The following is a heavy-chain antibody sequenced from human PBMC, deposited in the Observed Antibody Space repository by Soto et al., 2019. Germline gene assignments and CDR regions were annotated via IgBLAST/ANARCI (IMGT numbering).Heavy chain of an antibody. J-gene: IGHJ4*02. CDR3: AHGSGWLFDF. V-gene: IGHV2-5*02. D-gene: IGHD6-19*01. CDR2: IYWDDDN. Sequence: QITLKESGPTLVKPTQTLTLTCTFSGFSLTSNAVGVGWFRQPPGKALEWLALIYWDDDNHYSPALKSRLTFTTDTSKNQVVLIMTNMDPVDTATYYCAHGSGWLFDFWGQGTLVTVSS. CDR1: GFSLTSNAVG.